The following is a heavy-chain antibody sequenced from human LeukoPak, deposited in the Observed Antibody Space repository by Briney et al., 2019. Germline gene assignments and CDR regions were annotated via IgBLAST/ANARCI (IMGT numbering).Heavy chain of an antibody. V-gene: IGHV4-39*01. D-gene: IGHD1-1*01. J-gene: IGHJ5*02. Sequence: SETLSLTCTVAGDSIRSSPYYWDWIRQPPGKGLEWIGSIYYSGNTYYNPSLKSRVTISVDTSKNQCSLKLSSMTAADTAVYYCARRGNNRNDFNWFDPWGQGILVTVSS. CDR3: ARRGNNRNDFNWFDP. CDR2: IYYSGNT. CDR1: GDSIRSSPYY.